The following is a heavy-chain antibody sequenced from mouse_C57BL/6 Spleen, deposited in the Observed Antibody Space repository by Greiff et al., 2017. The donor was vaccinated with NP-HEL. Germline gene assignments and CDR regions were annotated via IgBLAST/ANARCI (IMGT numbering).Heavy chain of an antibody. CDR3: TPSQLRRY. V-gene: IGHV14-1*01. CDR2: IDPEDGDT. D-gene: IGHD3-2*02. J-gene: IGHJ2*01. Sequence: VHVKQSGAELVRPGASVKLSCTASGFNIKDYYMHWVKQRPEQGLEWIGRIDPEDGDTEYAPKFQGKATMTADTSSNTAYLQLSSLTSEDTAVYYCTPSQLRRYWGQGTTLTVSS. CDR1: GFNIKDYY.